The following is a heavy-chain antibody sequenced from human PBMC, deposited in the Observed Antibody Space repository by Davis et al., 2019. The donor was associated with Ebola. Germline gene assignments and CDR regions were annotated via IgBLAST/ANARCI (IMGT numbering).Heavy chain of an antibody. Sequence: GGSLRLSCAASGFTFSSYSMNWVRQAPGKGLEWVSYISSSSSTIYYADSVKGRFTISRDNAKNSLYLQMNSLRDEDTAEYYCASQTGTLRSPFDYWGQGTLVTVSS. CDR3: ASQTGTLRSPFDY. D-gene: IGHD5-12*01. CDR1: GFTFSSYS. V-gene: IGHV3-48*02. J-gene: IGHJ4*02. CDR2: ISSSSSTI.